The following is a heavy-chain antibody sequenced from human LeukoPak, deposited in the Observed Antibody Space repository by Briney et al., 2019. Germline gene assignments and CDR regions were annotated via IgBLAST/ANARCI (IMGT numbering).Heavy chain of an antibody. CDR1: GFTFSSYA. J-gene: IGHJ4*02. D-gene: IGHD5-18*01. CDR2: ISGSGGST. V-gene: IGHV3-23*01. CDR3: ASIPGGGYSCGFLYFDY. Sequence: PGGSLRLSCAASGFTFSSYAMSWVRQAPGKGLEWVSAISGSGGSTYYADSAKGRFTISRDNSKNTLYLQMNSLRAEDTAVYYCASIPGGGYSCGFLYFDYWGQGTLVTVSS.